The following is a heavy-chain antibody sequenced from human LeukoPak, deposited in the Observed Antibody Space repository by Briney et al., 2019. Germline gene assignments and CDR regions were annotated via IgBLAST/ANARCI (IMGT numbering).Heavy chain of an antibody. J-gene: IGHJ3*02. CDR1: GFTFSSYG. D-gene: IGHD2-15*01. CDR2: ISYDGSNK. CDR3: ARDRGYSTFDI. V-gene: IGHV3-30*03. Sequence: PGRSLRLSCAASGFTFSSYGMHWVRQAPGKGLEWVAVISYDGSNKYYADSVKGRFTISRDNSKNTLYLQMNSLRAEDTAVYYCARDRGYSTFDIWGQGTLVTVSS.